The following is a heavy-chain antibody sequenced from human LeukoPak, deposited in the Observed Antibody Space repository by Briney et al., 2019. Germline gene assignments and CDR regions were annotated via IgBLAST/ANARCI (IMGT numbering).Heavy chain of an antibody. CDR1: GGSISSYY. V-gene: IGHV3-7*01. CDR3: ATDYDDYVAY. Sequence: PSETLSLTCTVSGGSISSYYWSWVRQTPGKGLEWVASIHQDGYVKHYVDSVKGRFTVSRDNAKNSLYLQMSSLRAEDTAVYYCATDYDDYVAYWGQGTLVTVSS. D-gene: IGHD3-22*01. J-gene: IGHJ4*02. CDR2: IHQDGYVK.